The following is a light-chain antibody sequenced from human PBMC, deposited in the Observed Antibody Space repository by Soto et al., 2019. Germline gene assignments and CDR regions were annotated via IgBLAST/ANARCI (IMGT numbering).Light chain of an antibody. Sequence: EIVLTQSPGTLSLSPGERATLSCRASQSVSSIYLAWYQQKPGQAPRLLIYGASSRPTGISDRFSGSGSGTDFTLTISRLEPEDFAVYYCQQYGSSALTFGGGTKVDIK. CDR3: QQYGSSALT. CDR2: GAS. J-gene: IGKJ4*01. V-gene: IGKV3-20*01. CDR1: QSVSSIY.